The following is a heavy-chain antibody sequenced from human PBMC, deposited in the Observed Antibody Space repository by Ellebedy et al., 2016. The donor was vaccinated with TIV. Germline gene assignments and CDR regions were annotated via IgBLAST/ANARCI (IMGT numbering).Heavy chain of an antibody. CDR3: ARDRAYGMDV. CDR1: DFTFSDSW. J-gene: IGHJ6*02. Sequence: GESLKISCAVSDFTFSDSWMHWVRQAPGKGLVWVSYINSDGSGTSYADSVKGRFIISRDNAKNMVYLEMNSLRAEDTAVYYCARDRAYGMDVWGQGTTVTVSS. V-gene: IGHV3-74*01. CDR2: INSDGSGT.